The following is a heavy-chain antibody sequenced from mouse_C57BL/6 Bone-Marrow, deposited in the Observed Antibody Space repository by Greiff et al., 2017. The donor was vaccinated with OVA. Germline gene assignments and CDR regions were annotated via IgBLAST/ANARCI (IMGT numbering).Heavy chain of an antibody. CDR3: ARSGYRPWFAY. V-gene: IGHV1-64*01. J-gene: IGHJ3*01. Sequence: QVQLQQSGAELVKPGASVKLSCKASGYTFTSYWMHWVKQRPGQGLEWIGMIHPNSGSTNYNEKFKSKATLTVDKSSSTAYMQLSSLTSEDSAVYYCARSGYRPWFAYWGQGTLDTVSA. CDR1: GYTFTSYW. D-gene: IGHD2-12*01. CDR2: IHPNSGST.